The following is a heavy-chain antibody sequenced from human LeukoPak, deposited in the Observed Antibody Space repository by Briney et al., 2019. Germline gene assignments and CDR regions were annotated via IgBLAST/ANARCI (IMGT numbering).Heavy chain of an antibody. CDR2: INHSGST. Sequence: PSETLSLTCVVYGGSFSGYYWSWIRQPPGKGLEWIGEINHSGSTNYNPSLKSRVTISVDTSKNQFSLKLSSVTAADTAVYYCARGQWRLWLTYWGQGTLVTVSS. V-gene: IGHV4-34*01. D-gene: IGHD5-18*01. J-gene: IGHJ4*02. CDR1: GGSFSGYY. CDR3: ARGQWRLWLTY.